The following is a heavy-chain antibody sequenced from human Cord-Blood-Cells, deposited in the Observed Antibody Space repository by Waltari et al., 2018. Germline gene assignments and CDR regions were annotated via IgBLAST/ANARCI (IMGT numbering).Heavy chain of an antibody. CDR2: IYYSGST. CDR3: ARVRTGTTAFDI. V-gene: IGHV4-59*11. D-gene: IGHD1-7*01. J-gene: IGHJ3*02. CDR1: GGSIRSPY. Sequence: QVQLQESGPGLVKPSETLSLTCTVSGGSIRSPYWRWIRQPPGKGLEWIGYIYYSGSTNYNPSLKSRVTISVDTSKNQFSLKLSSVTAADTAVYYCARVRTGTTAFDIWGQGTMVTVSS.